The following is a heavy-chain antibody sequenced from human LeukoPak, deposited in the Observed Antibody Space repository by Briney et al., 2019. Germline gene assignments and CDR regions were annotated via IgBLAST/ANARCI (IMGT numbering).Heavy chain of an antibody. D-gene: IGHD3-16*01. CDR1: GFTFSSYG. Sequence: GGSLRLSCAASGFTFSSYGMHWVRQAPGKGLEWVAFIRYDGSNKYYADSVKGRFTISRDNSKNTLYLQMNSLRAEDTAVYYCAREGGGIPSDAFDIWGQGTMVTVSS. CDR3: AREGGGIPSDAFDI. J-gene: IGHJ3*02. V-gene: IGHV3-30*02. CDR2: IRYDGSNK.